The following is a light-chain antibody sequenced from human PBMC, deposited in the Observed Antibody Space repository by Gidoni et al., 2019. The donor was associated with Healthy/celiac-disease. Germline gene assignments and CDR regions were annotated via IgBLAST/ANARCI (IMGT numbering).Light chain of an antibody. J-gene: IGLJ3*02. V-gene: IGLV2-14*01. CDR3: SSYTSSSSNWV. Sequence: SDLTQPASVSGSPGQSITISCTRTSSDVGGYNYVSWYQQHPGNAPKLMIYEVSNLPSGVSNRFSGSKSGNTASRTISGLQAEDGADYYCSSYTSSSSNWVFGGGTKLTVL. CDR1: SSDVGGYNY. CDR2: EVS.